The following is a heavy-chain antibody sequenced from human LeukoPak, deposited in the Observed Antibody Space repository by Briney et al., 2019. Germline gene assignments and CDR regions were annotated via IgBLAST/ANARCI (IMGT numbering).Heavy chain of an antibody. D-gene: IGHD4-17*01. CDR3: ARAGYGDYAPDY. V-gene: IGHV3-64*04. CDR2: ITSNGGSA. J-gene: IGHJ4*02. Sequence: GGSLRLSCSASGFTFSSYTIHWVRQAPGKGLEFVSAITSNGGSAYYADSVKGRFTISRDNSKNTVYLQMNSLRAEDTAVYYCARAGYGDYAPDYWGQGTLVTVSS. CDR1: GFTFSSYT.